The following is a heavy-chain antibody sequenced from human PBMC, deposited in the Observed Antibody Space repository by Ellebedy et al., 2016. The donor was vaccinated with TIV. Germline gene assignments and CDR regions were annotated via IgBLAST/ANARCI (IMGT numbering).Heavy chain of an antibody. J-gene: IGHJ4*02. Sequence: GGSLRLSCAASGFIFSSYGMNWVRQAPGKGLEWVSVIYTVGETYYADSVKGRFTVTRDNSKNTLYLQMNSLSAEDTAVYYCATDPDGVYGDTSAYWGRGTLVTVSS. CDR3: ATDPDGVYGDTSAY. CDR1: GFIFSSYG. CDR2: IYTVGET. V-gene: IGHV3-53*01. D-gene: IGHD4-17*01.